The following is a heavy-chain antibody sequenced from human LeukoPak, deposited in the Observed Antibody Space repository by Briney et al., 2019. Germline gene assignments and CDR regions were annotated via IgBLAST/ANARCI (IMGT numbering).Heavy chain of an antibody. CDR2: IYHSGST. D-gene: IGHD6-19*01. CDR1: GGSISSGGYS. Sequence: SETLSLTCAVFGGSISSGGYSWSWIRQPPGKGLEWIGYIYHSGSTYYIPSLKNRLTISVDTSKNQFSLKLTSVTAADTAVYYCARVSGWSDAFDIWGQGTMVTVSS. J-gene: IGHJ3*02. CDR3: ARVSGWSDAFDI. V-gene: IGHV4-30-2*01.